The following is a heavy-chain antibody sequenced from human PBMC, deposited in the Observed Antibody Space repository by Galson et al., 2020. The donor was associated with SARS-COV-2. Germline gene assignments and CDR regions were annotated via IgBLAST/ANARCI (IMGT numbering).Heavy chain of an antibody. CDR3: ARTHSGSYLYYFDY. CDR2: ISYDGSNK. J-gene: IGHJ4*02. D-gene: IGHD1-26*01. Sequence: GGSLRLSCAASGFTFSSYAMHWVRQAPGKGLEWVAVISYDGSNKYYADSVKGRFTISRDNSKNTLYLQMNSLRAEDTAVYYCARTHSGSYLYYFDYWGQGTLVTVSS. CDR1: GFTFSSYA. V-gene: IGHV3-30-3*01.